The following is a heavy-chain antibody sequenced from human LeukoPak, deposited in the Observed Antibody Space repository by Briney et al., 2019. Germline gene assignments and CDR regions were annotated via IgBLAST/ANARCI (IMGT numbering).Heavy chain of an antibody. D-gene: IGHD6-19*01. CDR3: AKALTSGWYLDAFNI. CDR2: ISASGGGT. CDR1: GFTFSDYA. Sequence: PGGSLRLSCAASGFTFSDYAMSWVRQAPGKGLEWVSGISASGGGTYYADSVKGRFTISRDNSKNTLFLEMNSLRAEDTAVYYCAKALTSGWYLDAFNIWGQGTMVTVSS. J-gene: IGHJ3*02. V-gene: IGHV3-23*01.